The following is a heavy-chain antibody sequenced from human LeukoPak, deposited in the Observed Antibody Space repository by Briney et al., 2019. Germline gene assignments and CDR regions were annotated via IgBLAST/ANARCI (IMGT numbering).Heavy chain of an antibody. J-gene: IGHJ2*01. CDR3: ARRGDGDYSTRYFDL. CDR2: IDQGGST. V-gene: IGHV4-34*01. Sequence: GSLRLSCAASGFTFSNAWMSWVRQAPGKGLEWIGDIDQGGSTNYNPSFKSRVTISTDTSKIQLSLKVRSVTAADTAIYYCARRGDGDYSTRYFDLWGRGTLVTVSS. CDR1: GFTFSNAW. D-gene: IGHD4-17*01.